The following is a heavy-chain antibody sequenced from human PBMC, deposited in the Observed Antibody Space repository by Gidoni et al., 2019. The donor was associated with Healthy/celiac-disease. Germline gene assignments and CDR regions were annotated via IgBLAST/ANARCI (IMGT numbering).Heavy chain of an antibody. CDR3: ARAPLGICSGGSCYSSWFDP. V-gene: IGHV3-21*01. CDR2: ISSSSSYI. Sequence: EVQLVESGGGLVKPGGSLRLSCAASGFTFSSYSMNWVRQAPGKGLEWVSSISSSSSYIYYADSVKGRFTISRDNAKNSLYLQMNSLRAEDTAVYYCARAPLGICSGGSCYSSWFDPWGQGTLVTVSS. D-gene: IGHD2-15*01. CDR1: GFTFSSYS. J-gene: IGHJ5*02.